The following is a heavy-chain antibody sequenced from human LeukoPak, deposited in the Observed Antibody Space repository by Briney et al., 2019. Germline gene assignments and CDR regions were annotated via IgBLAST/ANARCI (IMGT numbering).Heavy chain of an antibody. CDR1: GGSISSGSHY. V-gene: IGHV4-61*02. J-gene: IGHJ2*01. CDR2: IYTSGST. CDR3: AKTTSYWYFDL. Sequence: SQTLSLTCTVSGGSISSGSHYWSWIRQPAGKGLEWIGRIYTSGSTNYNPSLKSRVTISVDTSKNQFSLKLSSVTAADTAVYYCAKTTSYWYFDLWGRATLVTVSS. D-gene: IGHD2-2*01.